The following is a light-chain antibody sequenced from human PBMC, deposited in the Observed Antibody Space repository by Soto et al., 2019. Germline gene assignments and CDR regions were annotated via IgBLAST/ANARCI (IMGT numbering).Light chain of an antibody. CDR1: QSVSSSY. CDR2: GAY. V-gene: IGKV3-20*01. CDR3: QQYGSSSLT. Sequence: EIVLTKSPGTLSLYPGERARVSFRASQSVSSSYLAWYQQKPGQSPRLLIYGAYSRATGIPDRFSGSGSGTDFTITISRLEPEDFAVYYCQQYGSSSLTVGGVTKVEIK. J-gene: IGKJ4*01.